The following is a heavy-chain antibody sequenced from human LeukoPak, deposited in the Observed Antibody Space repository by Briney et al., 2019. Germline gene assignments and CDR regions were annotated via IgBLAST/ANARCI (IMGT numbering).Heavy chain of an antibody. Sequence: PGGSLRLSCAASGFTFSNYAMNWVRQAPGKGLEWVSGISGSGGSTYYADSVKGRFTISRDNSKNTLYLQMNSLRAEDTAVYYCAREGVVQVNWGQGTLVTVSS. D-gene: IGHD3-3*01. CDR2: ISGSGGST. V-gene: IGHV3-23*01. CDR1: GFTFSNYA. CDR3: AREGVVQVN. J-gene: IGHJ4*02.